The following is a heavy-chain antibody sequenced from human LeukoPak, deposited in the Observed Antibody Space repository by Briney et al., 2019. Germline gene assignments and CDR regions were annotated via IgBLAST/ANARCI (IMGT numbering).Heavy chain of an antibody. CDR2: INHSGST. V-gene: IGHV4-34*01. J-gene: IGHJ5*02. CDR3: AKYCSSTSCPSAWFDP. Sequence: PSETLSLTCAVYGGSFSGYYWSWIRQPPGKGLEWIGEINHSGSTNYNPSLKSRVTISVDTSKNQFSLKLSSVTAADTAVYYCAKYCSSTSCPSAWFDPWGQGTLVTVSS. D-gene: IGHD2-2*01. CDR1: GGSFSGYY.